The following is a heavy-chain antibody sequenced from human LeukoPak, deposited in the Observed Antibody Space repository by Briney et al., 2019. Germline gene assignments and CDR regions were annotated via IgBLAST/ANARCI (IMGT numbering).Heavy chain of an antibody. CDR2: ISGGGGST. J-gene: IGHJ4*02. CDR3: AKDPYYCDSSGYLDY. V-gene: IGHV3-23*01. D-gene: IGHD3-22*01. CDR1: GFTFSSYA. Sequence: GGSLRLSCAASGFTFSSYAMSWVRQAPGKGLEWVSAISGGGGSTYYADSVKGRFTISRDNSKNTLYLQMNSLRAEDTAVYYCAKDPYYCDSSGYLDYWGQGTLVTVSS.